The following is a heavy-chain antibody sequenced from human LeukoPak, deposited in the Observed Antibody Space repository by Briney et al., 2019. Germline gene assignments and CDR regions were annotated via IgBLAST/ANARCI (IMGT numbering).Heavy chain of an antibody. CDR2: ISTYNGNA. V-gene: IGHV1-18*04. CDR3: ARRVGYNFYYMGV. J-gene: IGHJ6*03. D-gene: IGHD5-24*01. CDR1: GYIFTQYG. Sequence: GASVKVSCKASGYIFTQYGISWVRQAPGQGLEWMAWISTYNGNANYAQNFQGRVTLTTDTSTSTAYMELRSLRFDDTAMYYCARRVGYNFYYMGVWSQGTTVIVSS.